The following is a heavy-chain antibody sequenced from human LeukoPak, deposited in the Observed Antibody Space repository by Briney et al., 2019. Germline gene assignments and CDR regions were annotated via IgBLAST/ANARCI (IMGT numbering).Heavy chain of an antibody. CDR3: ARLTRLQRRGMGCYYYMDV. CDR2: IYYSGST. V-gene: IGHV4-59*11. J-gene: IGHJ6*03. CDR1: GGSISSHY. D-gene: IGHD5-24*01. Sequence: SETLSLTCTVSGGSISSHYWSWIRQPPGKGLEWIGYIYYSGSTNYNPSLKSRVTLSVDTSKNQFSLKLSSVTAADTAVYYCARLTRLQRRGMGCYYYMDVWGKGTTVTVSS.